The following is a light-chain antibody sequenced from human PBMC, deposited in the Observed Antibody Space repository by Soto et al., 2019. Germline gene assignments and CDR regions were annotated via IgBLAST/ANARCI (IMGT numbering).Light chain of an antibody. Sequence: QSALTQPASVSGSPGQSITISCTGTSSDVGSYNFVSWYQQHPGKAPKVMIFEGSKRPSGVSSRFSGSKSGNTASLTISGLQAEDEAGYYCCSYAGRSTFYVFGTGTKVTVL. CDR2: EGS. CDR3: CSYAGRSTFYV. V-gene: IGLV2-23*03. CDR1: SSDVGSYNF. J-gene: IGLJ1*01.